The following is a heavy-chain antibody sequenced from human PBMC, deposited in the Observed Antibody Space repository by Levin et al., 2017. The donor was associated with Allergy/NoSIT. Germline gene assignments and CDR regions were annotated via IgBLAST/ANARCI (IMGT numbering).Heavy chain of an antibody. CDR2: IKSKTDGGTT. CDR1: GFTFSNAW. Sequence: PGGSLRLSCAASGFTFSNAWMSWVRQAPGKRLEWVGRIKSKTDGGTTDYAAPVKGRFTISRDDSKNTLYLQMNSLKTEDTAVYYCTTDSVVVVPAAMGKDYYYYMDVWGKGTTVTVSS. J-gene: IGHJ6*03. D-gene: IGHD2-2*01. CDR3: TTDSVVVVPAAMGKDYYYYMDV. V-gene: IGHV3-15*01.